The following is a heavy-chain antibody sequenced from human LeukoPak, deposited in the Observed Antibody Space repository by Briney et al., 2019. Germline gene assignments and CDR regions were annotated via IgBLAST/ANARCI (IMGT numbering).Heavy chain of an antibody. Sequence: GGSLTLSCPASGFTIRTYWMTWVRQAPGKGLEWVANIGEDESETNYVDSVKGRFTISRDNAKNSLYLQMNSLRAEDTAVYYCARAGYSSGWYSGWFDPWGQGTLVTVSS. J-gene: IGHJ5*02. CDR2: IGEDESET. V-gene: IGHV3-7*01. CDR3: ARAGYSSGWYSGWFDP. D-gene: IGHD6-19*01. CDR1: GFTIRTYW.